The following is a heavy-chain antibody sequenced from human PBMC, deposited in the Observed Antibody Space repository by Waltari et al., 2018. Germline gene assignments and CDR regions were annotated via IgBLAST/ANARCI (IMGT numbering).Heavy chain of an antibody. J-gene: IGHJ1*01. CDR3: ARDNGWESDFQH. Sequence: QVQLVQSGAEVKKPGASVKVSCKASGYTFTGYYMHWVRQAPGQGLEWMGWINPNSGGTNYAQKLQGRVTMTRDTSISTAYMELSRLRSDDTAVYYCARDNGWESDFQHWGQGTLVTVSS. D-gene: IGHD1-26*01. V-gene: IGHV1-2*02. CDR2: INPNSGGT. CDR1: GYTFTGYY.